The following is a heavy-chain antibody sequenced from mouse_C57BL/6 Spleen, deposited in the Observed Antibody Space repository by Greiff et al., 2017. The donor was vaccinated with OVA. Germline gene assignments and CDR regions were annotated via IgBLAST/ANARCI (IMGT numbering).Heavy chain of an antibody. CDR1: GYTFTSYW. D-gene: IGHD1-1*01. Sequence: QVQLQQSGAALVKPGASVKMSCKASGYTFTSYWITWVKQRPGQGLEWIGDLYPGSGSTNYNEKFKSKATLTVDTSSSTAYMQLSSLTSEDSAVYYWARGGYGSRNWYFDVWGTGTTVTVSS. CDR3: ARGGYGSRNWYFDV. CDR2: LYPGSGST. J-gene: IGHJ1*03. V-gene: IGHV1-55*01.